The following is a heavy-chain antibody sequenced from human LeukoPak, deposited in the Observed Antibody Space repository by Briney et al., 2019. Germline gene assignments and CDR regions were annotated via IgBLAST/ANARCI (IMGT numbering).Heavy chain of an antibody. J-gene: IGHJ6*03. CDR2: IIPILGIA. V-gene: IGHV1-69*04. CDR3: ASGPAVVGATGYYYYYMDV. D-gene: IGHD1-26*01. CDR1: GGTFSSYA. Sequence: SVKVSCKASGGTFSSYAISWVRQAPGQGLEWMGRIIPILGIANYAQKFQGRVTITADKSTSTAYMELSSLRSEDTAVYYCASGPAVVGATGYYYYYMDVWGKGTTVTVSS.